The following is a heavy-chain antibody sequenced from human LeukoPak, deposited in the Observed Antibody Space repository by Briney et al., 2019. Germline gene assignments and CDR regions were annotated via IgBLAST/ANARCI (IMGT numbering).Heavy chain of an antibody. CDR1: GFTSSSYA. J-gene: IGHJ4*02. CDR2: ISYDGSNK. D-gene: IGHD3-9*01. V-gene: IGHV3-30*04. Sequence: GRSLRLSCAASGFTSSSYAMHWVRQAPGKGLEWVAVISYDGSNKYYADSVKGRFTISRDNSKNTLYLQMNSLRAEDTAVYYCARGTDILTGPDYWGQGTLVTVSS. CDR3: ARGTDILTGPDY.